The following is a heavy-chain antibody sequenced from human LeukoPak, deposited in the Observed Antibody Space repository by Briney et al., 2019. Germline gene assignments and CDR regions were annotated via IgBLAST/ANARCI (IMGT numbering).Heavy chain of an antibody. CDR1: GYSFTSYW. V-gene: IGHV5-51*01. J-gene: IGHJ4*02. D-gene: IGHD6-19*01. Sequence: GESLKISCKGSGYSFTSYWIGRVRQMPGKGLEWMGIIYPGDSDTRYSPSFQGQVTISADKSISTAYLQWSSLKASDTATYYCARHGGYSSGWPEVDYWGQGTLVTVSS. CDR3: ARHGGYSSGWPEVDY. CDR2: IYPGDSDT.